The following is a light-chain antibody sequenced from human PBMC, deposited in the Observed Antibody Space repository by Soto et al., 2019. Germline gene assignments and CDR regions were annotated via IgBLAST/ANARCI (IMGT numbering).Light chain of an antibody. V-gene: IGKV3-11*01. CDR2: DAS. J-gene: IGKJ1*01. CDR3: LQRSDWPRT. Sequence: EIVLTQSPATLSLSPGERATLSCRASQNVSSYLAWYQQRPGQAPRLLIFDASNRATGIPARFSGSGSGTDFTLTISSLEPEDFAVYYCLQRSDWPRTFGQGTKVEVK. CDR1: QNVSSY.